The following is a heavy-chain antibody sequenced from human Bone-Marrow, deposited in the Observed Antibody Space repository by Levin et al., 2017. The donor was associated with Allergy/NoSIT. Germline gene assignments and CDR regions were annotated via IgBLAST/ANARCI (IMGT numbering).Heavy chain of an antibody. CDR1: TGSIIGYF. CDR2: FSLSGNT. V-gene: IGHV4-59*01. Sequence: SETLSLTCTVSTGSIIGYFWSWIRQSPGKGLEWLGCFSLSGNTNYNPSLKSRITISVDTSRNRFFLNLNSVTAADTAVYYCARGPPPREQNALPPSPYGMDVWGQGATVTVSS. D-gene: IGHD1/OR15-1a*01. CDR3: ARGPPPREQNALPPSPYGMDV. J-gene: IGHJ6*02.